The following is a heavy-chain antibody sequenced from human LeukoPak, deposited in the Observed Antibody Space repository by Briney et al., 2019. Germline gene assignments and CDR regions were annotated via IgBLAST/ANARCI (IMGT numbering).Heavy chain of an antibody. V-gene: IGHV3-7*01. CDR1: GFTFSSYW. CDR3: ARERNSGSTPFDY. D-gene: IGHD1-26*01. Sequence: GGSLRLSCAASGFTFSSYWMSWVRQVPGKGLEWVANIKQDGSEKYYVDSVKGRFTISRDNAKNSLYLQMNSLRAEDTAVYYCARERNSGSTPFDYWGQGTLVTVSS. J-gene: IGHJ4*02. CDR2: IKQDGSEK.